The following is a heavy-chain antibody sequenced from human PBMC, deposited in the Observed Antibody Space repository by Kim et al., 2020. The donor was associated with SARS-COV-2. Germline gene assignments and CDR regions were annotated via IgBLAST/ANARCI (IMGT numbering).Heavy chain of an antibody. Sequence: GGSLRLSCAASGFTVSSYWMYWVRHAPGKGLEWVGNIKQDESEKSYEDSVKGRFTISRDNAKNSLYLQMKSLRAEATAVYYCGRGGMYYDILNGYYALNLSNGIDVWGQGTPVTVSS. CDR1: GFTVSSYW. D-gene: IGHD3-9*01. CDR2: IKQDESEK. J-gene: IGHJ6*02. V-gene: IGHV3-7*01. CDR3: GRGGMYYDILNGYYALNLSNGIDV.